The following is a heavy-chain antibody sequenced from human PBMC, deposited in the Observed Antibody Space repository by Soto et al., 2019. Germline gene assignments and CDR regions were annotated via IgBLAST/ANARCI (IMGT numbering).Heavy chain of an antibody. CDR1: GYTFTSSG. D-gene: IGHD3-22*01. J-gene: IGHJ3*01. V-gene: IGHV1-18*01. CDR2: ISAHTGSS. Sequence: QVQLVQSGAEVKKPGASVKVSCKASGYTFTSSGMSWVRQAPGQGLEWMGWISAHTGSSEYAQRFKGRVTMTTDRSTSTAYMELSSLRSDDTAVYYCARAFFYQGSDSRGYSFDAFDFWGPGTLVTVSS. CDR3: ARAFFYQGSDSRGYSFDAFDF.